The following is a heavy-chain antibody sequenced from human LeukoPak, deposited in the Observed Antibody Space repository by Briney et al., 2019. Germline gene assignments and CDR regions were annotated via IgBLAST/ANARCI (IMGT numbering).Heavy chain of an antibody. CDR3: ARGYYGALDI. CDR2: INTDGSST. CDR1: GFTFSSNW. V-gene: IGHV3-74*01. Sequence: PGGSLRLSCAASGFTFSSNWMHWVRQAPGMGLVWVSRINTDGSSTSYADSVKGRFTISRDNAKNTLYLQMNSPRADDTAVYYCARGYYGALDIWGQGTMVTVSS. J-gene: IGHJ3*02. D-gene: IGHD3-10*01.